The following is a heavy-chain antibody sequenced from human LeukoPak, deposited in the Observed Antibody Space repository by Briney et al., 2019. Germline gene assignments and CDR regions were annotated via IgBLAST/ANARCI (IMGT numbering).Heavy chain of an antibody. CDR3: ARQVPPWSNGWYYYFDY. CDR2: IIPIFGTA. CDR1: GYTFTSYG. J-gene: IGHJ4*02. Sequence: GASVQVSCKASGYTFTSYGISWVRQAPGQGLEWMGGIIPIFGTANYAQKFQGRVTITADESTSTAYMELSSLRSEDTAVYYCARQVPPWSNGWYYYFDYWGQGTLVTVSS. V-gene: IGHV1-69*13. D-gene: IGHD6-19*01.